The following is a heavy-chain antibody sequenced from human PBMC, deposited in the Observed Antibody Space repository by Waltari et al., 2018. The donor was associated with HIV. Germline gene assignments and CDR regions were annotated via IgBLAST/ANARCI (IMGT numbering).Heavy chain of an antibody. Sequence: QVQLVESGGGVVQPGGSLRLSCAASGFTFSSYAMHWVRQAPGKGVEWVAIRRYDGNNKYHGDSVRCRFTISRDNSKNTLYLQMDLLRTEDTAIYYCAKDKRTFGDLYWFFDLWGRGTLVTVSS. V-gene: IGHV3-30*02. CDR2: RRYDGNNK. D-gene: IGHD4-17*01. J-gene: IGHJ2*01. CDR1: GFTFSSYA. CDR3: AKDKRTFGDLYWFFDL.